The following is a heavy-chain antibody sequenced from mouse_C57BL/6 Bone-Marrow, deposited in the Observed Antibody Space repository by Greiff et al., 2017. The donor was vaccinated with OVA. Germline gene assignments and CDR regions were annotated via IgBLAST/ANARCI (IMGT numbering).Heavy chain of an antibody. J-gene: IGHJ4*01. CDR2: IYPGSGST. Sequence: QVQLQQPGAELVKPGASVKMSCKASGYTFTSYWITWVKQRPGQGLEWIGDIYPGSGSTNSNEKFKRKATLTVDTSSSTAYMPRSSLTSEDAAVDYCARFGYYAMDNWGQGTAVTVSS. V-gene: IGHV1-55*01. CDR1: GYTFTSYW. CDR3: ARFGYYAMDN.